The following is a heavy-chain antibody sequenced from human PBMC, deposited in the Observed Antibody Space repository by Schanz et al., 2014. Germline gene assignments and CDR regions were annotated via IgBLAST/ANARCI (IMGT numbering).Heavy chain of an antibody. CDR3: ARDGGRDGYNLAFDV. J-gene: IGHJ3*01. Sequence: EVQLVESGGGLLQPGGSLRLSCAVSGFTVNTNYMSWVRQAPGKGLERISSMYINSGSTQYADSVKGRFIISRDSSKNTLFLQMNSLRAEDTAVYFCARDGGRDGYNLAFDVWGQGTLVTVSS. CDR1: GFTVNTNY. V-gene: IGHV3-53*01. CDR2: MYINSGST. D-gene: IGHD5-12*01.